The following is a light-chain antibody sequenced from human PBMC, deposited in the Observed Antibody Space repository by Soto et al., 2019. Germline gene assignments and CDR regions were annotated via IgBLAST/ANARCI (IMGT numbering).Light chain of an antibody. CDR1: SSDVGDYNS. Sequence: QSALTQPASVSGSPGQSITISCTGTSSDVGDYNSVSWYQQHPGKAPKLIIYDVSNWPSGVSNRFSGSKSGNTASLTISGLQAEDEADYYCNSYTSSSTVFGGGTKVTVL. V-gene: IGLV2-14*01. J-gene: IGLJ2*01. CDR2: DVS. CDR3: NSYTSSSTV.